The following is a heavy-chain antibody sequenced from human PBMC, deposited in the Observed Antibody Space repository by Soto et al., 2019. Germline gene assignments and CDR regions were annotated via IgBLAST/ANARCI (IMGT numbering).Heavy chain of an antibody. CDR2: FDPEDGET. D-gene: IGHD6-19*01. Sequence: ASVKVSCKVSGYTLTELSMHWVRQAPGKGLEWMGGFDPEDGETIYAQKFQGRVTMTEDTSTDTAYMELSSLRSEDTAVYYCAATTGKAVAGDYWGQGTLVTVSS. V-gene: IGHV1-24*01. CDR3: AATTGKAVAGDY. CDR1: GYTLTELS. J-gene: IGHJ4*02.